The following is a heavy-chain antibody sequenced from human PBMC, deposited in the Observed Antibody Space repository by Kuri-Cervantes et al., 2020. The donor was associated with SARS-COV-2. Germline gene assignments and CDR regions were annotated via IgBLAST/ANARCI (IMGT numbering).Heavy chain of an antibody. J-gene: IGHJ4*02. CDR3: AKGGLYYYDSSGYLDY. Sequence: GESLKISCAASGFTFSSYWMSWVRQAPGKGLEWVANIKHDGSEKYYVDSVKGRFTISRDNAKNSLYLQMNSLRAEDTAVYYCAKGGLYYYDSSGYLDYWGQGTLVTVSS. V-gene: IGHV3-7*01. D-gene: IGHD3-22*01. CDR2: IKHDGSEK. CDR1: GFTFSSYW.